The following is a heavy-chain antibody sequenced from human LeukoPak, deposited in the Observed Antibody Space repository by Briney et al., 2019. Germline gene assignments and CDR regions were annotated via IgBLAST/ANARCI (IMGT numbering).Heavy chain of an antibody. D-gene: IGHD2-15*01. V-gene: IGHV4-59*01. J-gene: IGHJ1*01. Sequence: SETLSLTWNVSGGSISSYYWSWIRQPPGKGLEWIGYIYYSGSTNYTPSLKSRVTISVDTSKNQFSLKLSSVTAAHTAVYYCARDRAPYCSGGSCLWHWGQGTLVTVSS. CDR2: IYYSGST. CDR1: GGSISSYY. CDR3: ARDRAPYCSGGSCLWH.